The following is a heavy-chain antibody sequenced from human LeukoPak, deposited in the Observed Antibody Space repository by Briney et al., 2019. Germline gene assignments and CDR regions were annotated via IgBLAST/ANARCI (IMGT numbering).Heavy chain of an antibody. J-gene: IGHJ4*02. CDR2: IYYRGST. V-gene: IGHV4-59*12. Sequence: SETLSLTCTVSGGSISSDYWSWIRQPPGKGLEWIGYIYYRGSTNYNPSLKSRVTISVDKSKNLLSLKLNSVTAADTAVYYCVGNGYYCLDSWGQGTLVTVSS. CDR1: GGSISSDY. CDR3: VGNGYYCLDS. D-gene: IGHD3-22*01.